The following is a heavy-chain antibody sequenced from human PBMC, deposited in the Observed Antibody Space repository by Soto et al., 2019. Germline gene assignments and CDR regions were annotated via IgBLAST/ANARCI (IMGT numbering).Heavy chain of an antibody. CDR3: ARAFTYFDY. D-gene: IGHD3-10*01. J-gene: IGHJ4*02. CDR1: GGSISSGGYS. V-gene: IGHV4-30-2*01. Sequence: PSETLSLTCAVSGGSISSGGYSWSWIRQPPGKGLEWIGYIYHSGSTYYNPSLKSRVTISVDRSKNQFSLKLSSVTAADTAVYYCARAFTYFDYWGQGTLVTVSS. CDR2: IYHSGST.